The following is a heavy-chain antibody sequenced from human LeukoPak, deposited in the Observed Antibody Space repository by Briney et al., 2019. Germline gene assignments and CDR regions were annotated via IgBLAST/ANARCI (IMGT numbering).Heavy chain of an antibody. J-gene: IGHJ6*03. Sequence: SETLSLTCTASGGSISSHYWSWIRQPPGKGLEWIGYIYYSGSTNYNPSLKSRVTIPVDTSKNQFSLKLSSVTAADTAVYYCARWVTTAGDYYYYYMDVWGKGTTVTVSS. CDR2: IYYSGST. CDR1: GGSISSHY. D-gene: IGHD4-11*01. CDR3: ARWVTTAGDYYYYYMDV. V-gene: IGHV4-59*11.